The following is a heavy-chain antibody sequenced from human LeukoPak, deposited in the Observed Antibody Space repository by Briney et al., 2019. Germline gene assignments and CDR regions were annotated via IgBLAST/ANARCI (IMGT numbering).Heavy chain of an antibody. CDR3: AKDRVEYSGYWSYFDY. D-gene: IGHD5-12*01. CDR1: GYTFTGYY. Sequence: GASVKVSCKASGYTFTGYYMHWVRQAPGQGLEWMGWINPNSGGTNYAQKFQGRVTMTRDTSISTAYMELSRLRSDDTAVYYCAKDRVEYSGYWSYFDYWGQGTLVTVSS. CDR2: INPNSGGT. V-gene: IGHV1-2*02. J-gene: IGHJ4*02.